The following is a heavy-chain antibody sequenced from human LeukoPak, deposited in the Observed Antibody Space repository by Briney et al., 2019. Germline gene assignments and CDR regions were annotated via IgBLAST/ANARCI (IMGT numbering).Heavy chain of an antibody. CDR3: ARDATVGAAHFDA. CDR1: GFTFSSYG. D-gene: IGHD2-15*01. CDR2: IRYDGSDK. J-gene: IGHJ4*02. Sequence: PGGSLRLSCAASGFTFSSYGMHWVRQAPGKGLEWVAYIRYDGSDKYYSDSVTGRFTISRDNSKSTLSLQMNSLRPDDTAVYHCARDATVGAAHFDAWGQGVLVTVSS. V-gene: IGHV3-30*02.